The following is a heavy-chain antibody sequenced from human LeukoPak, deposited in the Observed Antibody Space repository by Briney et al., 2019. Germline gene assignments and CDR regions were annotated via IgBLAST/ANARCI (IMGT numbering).Heavy chain of an antibody. D-gene: IGHD2/OR15-2a*01. Sequence: PSETLSLTCTVSGGSISPDNYFWGWIRQPPGKGLEWIGTIYYSGNTYYNPSLKSRLTISMDTPKNQFSLKLTSVTAADTAMYYWMRDRTSTVFDWGQGALVTVSS. CDR1: GGSISPDNYF. CDR2: IYYSGNT. V-gene: IGHV4-39*07. J-gene: IGHJ4*02. CDR3: MRDRTSTVFD.